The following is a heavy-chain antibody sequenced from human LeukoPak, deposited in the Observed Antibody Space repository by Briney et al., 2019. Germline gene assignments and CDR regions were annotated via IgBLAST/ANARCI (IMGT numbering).Heavy chain of an antibody. D-gene: IGHD3-3*01. V-gene: IGHV3-20*04. Sequence: GGSLRLSCAASGLTFDDYGMSWVRQAPGKGLEWVSGINWNGRSTGYADSVKGRFTISRDNAKNSLYLQMNSLRAEDTAFYYCARGGITIFGGIIYQDYWGQGTLVTVSS. CDR1: GLTFDDYG. CDR3: ARGGITIFGGIIYQDY. J-gene: IGHJ4*02. CDR2: INWNGRST.